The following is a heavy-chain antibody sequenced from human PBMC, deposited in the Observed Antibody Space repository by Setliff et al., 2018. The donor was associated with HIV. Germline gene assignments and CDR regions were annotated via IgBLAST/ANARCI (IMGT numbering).Heavy chain of an antibody. CDR1: GGSISRGSYY. V-gene: IGHV4-61*02. CDR2: IYTNGNT. D-gene: IGHD6-13*01. J-gene: IGHJ4*02. Sequence: SETLSLTCTVSGGSISRGSYYWSWIRQPAGKGLEWIGRIYTNGNTNYNPSLKSRVTVSADTSKNQFSLKLTSVTAADTAVYYCVTGYNSVWYSVFWGQGILVTVSS. CDR3: VTGYNSVWYSVF.